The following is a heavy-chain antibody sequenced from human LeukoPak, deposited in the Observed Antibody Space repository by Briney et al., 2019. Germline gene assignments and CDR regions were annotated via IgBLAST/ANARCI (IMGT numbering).Heavy chain of an antibody. J-gene: IGHJ4*02. CDR2: ISDDGRRK. Sequence: GGSLRLYCAASGFSFISYGMHWVRQAPGKGLEGVGVISDDGRRKDYADSVKGRFTISRDNYKDTLYLQMNSVRAEDTAVYYCAKRPSDYGDYVSYFDYWGQGTLVTVSS. V-gene: IGHV3-30*18. CDR3: AKRPSDYGDYVSYFDY. CDR1: GFSFISYG. D-gene: IGHD4-17*01.